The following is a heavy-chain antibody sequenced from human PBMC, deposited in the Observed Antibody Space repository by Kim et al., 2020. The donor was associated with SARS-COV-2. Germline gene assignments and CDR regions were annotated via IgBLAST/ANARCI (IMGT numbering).Heavy chain of an antibody. V-gene: IGHV4-34*01. CDR2: INHSGST. Sequence: SETLSLTCAVYGGSFSGYYWSWIRQPPGKGLEWIGEINHSGSTNYNPSLKSRVTISVDTSKNQFSLKLSSVTAADTAVYYCARGEGRDYYDSSAADAFDIWGQGTMVTVSS. D-gene: IGHD3-22*01. CDR3: ARGEGRDYYDSSAADAFDI. J-gene: IGHJ3*02. CDR1: GGSFSGYY.